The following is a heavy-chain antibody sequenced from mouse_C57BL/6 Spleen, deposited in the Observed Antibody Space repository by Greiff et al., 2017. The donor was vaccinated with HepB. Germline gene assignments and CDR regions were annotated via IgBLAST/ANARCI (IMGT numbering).Heavy chain of an antibody. CDR1: GYTFTDYE. CDR2: IDPGTGGT. CDR3: TRVDVCYWAY. J-gene: IGHJ3*01. D-gene: IGHD1-1*01. Sequence: QVQLQQPGAELVRPGASVTLSCKASGYTFTDYEMPWVKQTPGHGLEWIGAIDPGTGGTAYNQKFKGKAILTADKSSSTAYMELSSLTSEDSSVYYCTRVDVCYWAYWGQGTLVTVSA. V-gene: IGHV1-15*01.